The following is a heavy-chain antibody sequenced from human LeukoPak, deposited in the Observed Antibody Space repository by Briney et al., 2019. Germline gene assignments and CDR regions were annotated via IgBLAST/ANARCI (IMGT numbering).Heavy chain of an antibody. Sequence: GGSLRLSCVASGFTVSNKYMSWVRQAPGKGLEWVSAISGSGGSTYYADSVKGRFTISRDNSKNTLYLQMNSLRAEDTAVYYCAKVDKDSAQLAPSPDAFDIWGQGTMVTVSS. CDR2: ISGSGGST. CDR1: GFTVSNKY. J-gene: IGHJ3*02. V-gene: IGHV3-23*01. D-gene: IGHD6-6*01. CDR3: AKVDKDSAQLAPSPDAFDI.